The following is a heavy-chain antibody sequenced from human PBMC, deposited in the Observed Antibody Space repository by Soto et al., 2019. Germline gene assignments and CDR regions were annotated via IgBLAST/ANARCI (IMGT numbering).Heavy chain of an antibody. Sequence: PGESLKISCKGSGYSFTSYWIGWVRQMPGKGLEWMGIIYPGDSDTRYSPSFQGQVTISADKSISTAYLQWSSLKASDTAMYYCARTLVTTNSYYYGMDVWGQGTTVTVSS. CDR1: GYSFTSYW. V-gene: IGHV5-51*01. CDR3: ARTLVTTNSYYYGMDV. D-gene: IGHD4-17*01. CDR2: IYPGDSDT. J-gene: IGHJ6*02.